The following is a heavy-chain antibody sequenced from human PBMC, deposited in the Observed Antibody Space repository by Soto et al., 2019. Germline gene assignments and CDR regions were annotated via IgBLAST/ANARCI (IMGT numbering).Heavy chain of an antibody. CDR1: GGTFSSYA. J-gene: IGHJ6*02. CDR2: IIPIFGTA. Sequence: ASVKVSCKASGGTFSSYAISWVRQAPGQVLEWMGVIIPIFGTANYAQKFQGRVTITADKSTSTAYMELSSLRSEDTAVYYCARSQWKYTIYYYYGMDVWGQGTTVTVSS. CDR3: ARSQWKYTIYYYYGMDV. V-gene: IGHV1-69*06. D-gene: IGHD1-7*01.